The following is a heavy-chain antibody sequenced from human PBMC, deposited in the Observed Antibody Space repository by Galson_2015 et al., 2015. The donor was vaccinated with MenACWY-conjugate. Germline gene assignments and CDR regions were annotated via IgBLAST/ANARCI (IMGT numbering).Heavy chain of an antibody. V-gene: IGHV3-30*03. Sequence: SLRLSCAASGFTFRTYCMHWVRQAPGKGLEWVAVISDDGNTKHYADSVKGRFTISRDNSKNTLYLQMNSLRAEDTAVYYCARELAGGNAFDIWGQGTMVTVSS. CDR2: ISDDGNTK. CDR1: GFTFRTYC. CDR3: ARELAGGNAFDI. J-gene: IGHJ3*02. D-gene: IGHD6-19*01.